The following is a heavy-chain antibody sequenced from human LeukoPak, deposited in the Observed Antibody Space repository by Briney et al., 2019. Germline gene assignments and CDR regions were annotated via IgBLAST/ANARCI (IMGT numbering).Heavy chain of an antibody. CDR3: AREGEVIVTDNLFY. CDR1: GYTFTSYY. V-gene: IGHV1-46*01. D-gene: IGHD2-21*01. J-gene: IGHJ4*02. CDR2: INPSGGST. Sequence: ASVKVSCKASGYTFTSYYMHWVRQAPGQGLEWMGIINPSGGSTTYAQMFQGRVTTTRDTSTRTVYMELSSLRSEDTAAYYCAREGEVIVTDNLFYWGQGTLVTVSS.